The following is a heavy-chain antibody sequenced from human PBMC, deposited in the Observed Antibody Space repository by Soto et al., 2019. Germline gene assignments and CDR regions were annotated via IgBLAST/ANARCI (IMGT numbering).Heavy chain of an antibody. CDR1: GFTFSSYA. CDR3: AKDGGSVCSGGNCYFQAPDY. V-gene: IGHV3-23*01. Sequence: PVGSLRLSCAASGFTFSSYAMSWVRQAPGKGLEWVSGIDGSGRNTYYADSVKGRFTISRDNSKNTLSVQMNGLRVEDTALYYCAKDGGSVCSGGNCYFQAPDYWGQGTLVTVSS. CDR2: IDGSGRNT. D-gene: IGHD2-21*02. J-gene: IGHJ4*02.